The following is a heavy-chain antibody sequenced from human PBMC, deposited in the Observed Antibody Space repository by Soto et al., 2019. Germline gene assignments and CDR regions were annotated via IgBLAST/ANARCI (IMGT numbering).Heavy chain of an antibody. D-gene: IGHD6-13*01. V-gene: IGHV3-30-3*01. CDR3: ARDTGIIAAAAYFDY. CDR1: GFTFSSYA. J-gene: IGHJ4*02. Sequence: SLRLSCAASGFTFSSYAMHWVRQAPGKGLEWVAVISYDGSNKYYADSVKGRFTISRDNSKNTLYLQMNSLRAEDTAVYYCARDTGIIAAAAYFDYWGQGTLVTVSS. CDR2: ISYDGSNK.